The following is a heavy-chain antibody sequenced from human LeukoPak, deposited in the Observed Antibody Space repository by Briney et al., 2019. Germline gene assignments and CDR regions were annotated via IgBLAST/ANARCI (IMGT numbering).Heavy chain of an antibody. D-gene: IGHD6-13*01. J-gene: IGHJ4*02. CDR1: GYSFTSYW. CDR2: IYPGDSDT. CDR3: ASGSSSWYERAYPDY. V-gene: IGHV5-51*03. Sequence: GESLKISCKGSGYSFTSYWIGWVRQMPGKGLEWMEIIYPGDSDTRYSPSFQGQVTISADKSISTAYLQWSSLKASDTAMYYCASGSSSWYERAYPDYWGQGTLVTVSS.